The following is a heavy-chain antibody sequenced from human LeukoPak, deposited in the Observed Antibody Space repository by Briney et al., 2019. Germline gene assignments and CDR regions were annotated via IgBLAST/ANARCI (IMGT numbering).Heavy chain of an antibody. CDR2: ININTGNP. D-gene: IGHD6-19*01. V-gene: IGHV7-4-1*02. J-gene: IGHJ6*03. Sequence: ASVTVSCKASGYTFTSYAMNWVRQAPGQGLEWMGWININTGNPTYAQGFTGRFAFSLDTSVSTAYLQISSLKAEDTAVYYCARRSSGWGNYYYYMDVWGKGTTVTISS. CDR3: ARRSSGWGNYYYYMDV. CDR1: GYTFTSYA.